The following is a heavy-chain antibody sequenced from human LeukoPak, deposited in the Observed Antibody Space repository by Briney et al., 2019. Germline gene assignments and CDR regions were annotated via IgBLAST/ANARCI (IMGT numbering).Heavy chain of an antibody. Sequence: TSETLSLTCAVYGGSFSGYYWSWIRQPPGKGLEWIGEINHSGSTNYNPSLKSRVTISVDTSKNQFSLRLRSVSAADTGLYYCARIMDTPWGMDVWGQGTTVTVSS. CDR3: ARIMDTPWGMDV. V-gene: IGHV4-34*01. CDR2: INHSGST. D-gene: IGHD2-8*01. CDR1: GGSFSGYY. J-gene: IGHJ6*02.